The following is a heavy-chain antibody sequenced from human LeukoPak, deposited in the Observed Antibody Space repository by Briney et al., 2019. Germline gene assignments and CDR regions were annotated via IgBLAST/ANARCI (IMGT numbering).Heavy chain of an antibody. CDR1: GFTFSRYE. Sequence: GGSLRLSCAASGFTFSRYEMNWVRQAPGKGLEGVSNISSSGSTIYYADSVKGRFTISRDNAKNSLYLQMNSLRAEDTAVYYCAELGITMIGGVWGKGTTVTISS. J-gene: IGHJ6*04. V-gene: IGHV3-48*03. CDR3: AELGITMIGGV. CDR2: ISSSGSTI. D-gene: IGHD3-10*02.